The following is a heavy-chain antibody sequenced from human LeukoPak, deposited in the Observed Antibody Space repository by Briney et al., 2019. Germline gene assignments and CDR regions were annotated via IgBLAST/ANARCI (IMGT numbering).Heavy chain of an antibody. J-gene: IGHJ3*02. D-gene: IGHD2-2*02. CDR1: GFTFSSHG. CDR3: ARDPFAPPYPAFDI. CDR2: IRFNGAFR. Sequence: PGGSLRLSCVASGFTFSSHGMYWVRQAPGKGLEWLTFIRFNGAFRYYVDSVKGRFTISRDNPKNTLYLQMNSLRPEDTAVYYCARDPFAPPYPAFDIWGQGTMVTVSS. V-gene: IGHV3-30*02.